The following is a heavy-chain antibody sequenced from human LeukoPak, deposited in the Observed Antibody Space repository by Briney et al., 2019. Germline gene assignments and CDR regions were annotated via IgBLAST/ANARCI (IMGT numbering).Heavy chain of an antibody. D-gene: IGHD6-25*01. V-gene: IGHV4-34*01. J-gene: IGHJ4*02. CDR3: ARSSYSSDYFDY. CDR1: GGSISSCY. CDR2: INHSGST. Sequence: SETLSLTCTVSGGSISSCYWSWIRQPPGKGLEWIGEINHSGSTNYNPSLKSRVTISVDTSKNQFSLKLSSVTAADTAVYYCARSSYSSDYFDYWGQGTLVTVSS.